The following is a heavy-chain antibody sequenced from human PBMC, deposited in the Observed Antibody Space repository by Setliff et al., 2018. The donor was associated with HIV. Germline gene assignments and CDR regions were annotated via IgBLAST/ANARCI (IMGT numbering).Heavy chain of an antibody. J-gene: IGHJ4*02. Sequence: GASVKVSCKASGYTFTSYAMHWVRQAPGQRLEWMGWINAGNGNTKYSQKFQGRVTISVDTSKNQFSLKLTSVTVADTAVYYCAGYTSGWYAPYWGQGTLVTVSS. D-gene: IGHD6-19*01. CDR3: AGYTSGWYAPY. V-gene: IGHV1-3*01. CDR2: INAGNGNT. CDR1: GYTFTSYA.